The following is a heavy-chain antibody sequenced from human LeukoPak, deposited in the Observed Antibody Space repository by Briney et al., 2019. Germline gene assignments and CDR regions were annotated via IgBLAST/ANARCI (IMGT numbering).Heavy chain of an antibody. J-gene: IGHJ3*02. V-gene: IGHV1-69*13. CDR2: IIPIFGTA. CDR3: ARDMHYYYGSGLDI. CDR1: GATFSSCA. D-gene: IGHD3-10*01. Sequence: ASVKVSCKASGATFSSCAISWVRQAPGQGLEWMGGIIPIFGTANYAQKFQGRVTITADESTSTAYMELSSLRSEDTAVYYCARDMHYYYGSGLDIWGQGTRVTVSS.